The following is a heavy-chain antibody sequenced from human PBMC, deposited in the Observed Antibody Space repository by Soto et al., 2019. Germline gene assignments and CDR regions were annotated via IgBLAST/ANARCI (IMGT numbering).Heavy chain of an antibody. CDR1: GFTFSSYA. V-gene: IGHV3-30-3*01. CDR2: ISYDGSNK. Sequence: QVQLVESGGGVVKHGRSLRLSCAASGFTFSSYAMHWVRQAPGKGLEWVAVISYDGSNKYYADSVKGRFTISRDNSKNTLYLQMNSLRAEDTAVYYCAREAVTAILSRMYGMDVWGQGTTVTVSS. D-gene: IGHD2-21*02. CDR3: AREAVTAILSRMYGMDV. J-gene: IGHJ6*02.